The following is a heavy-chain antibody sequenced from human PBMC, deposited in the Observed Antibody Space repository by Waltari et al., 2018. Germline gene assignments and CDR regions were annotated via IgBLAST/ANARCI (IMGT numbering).Heavy chain of an antibody. J-gene: IGHJ6*03. V-gene: IGHV4-39*07. Sequence: QVQLQESGPGLVKPSETLSLTCTVSGGSISSSSYYWGWIRQPPGKGLEWIGSIYYSGSTYYNPSLKSRVTISVDTSKNQFSLKLSSVTAADTAVYYCARQWERNYYYMDVWGKGTTVTVSS. CDR1: GGSISSSSYY. CDR3: ARQWERNYYYMDV. D-gene: IGHD1-26*01. CDR2: IYYSGST.